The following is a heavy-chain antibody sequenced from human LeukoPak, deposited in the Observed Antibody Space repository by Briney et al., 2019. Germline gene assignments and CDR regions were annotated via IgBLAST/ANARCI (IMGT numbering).Heavy chain of an antibody. CDR1: GFTFSSYS. Sequence: GGSLRLSCAASGFTFSSYSMNWVRQAPGKGLEWVSSISSSSSYIYYADSVKGRFTISRDNAKNSLYLQMNSLRAEDTAVYYCARAVLDYDFWSGSNWFDPWGQGTLVTVSS. V-gene: IGHV3-21*01. J-gene: IGHJ5*02. CDR3: ARAVLDYDFWSGSNWFDP. CDR2: ISSSSSYI. D-gene: IGHD3-3*01.